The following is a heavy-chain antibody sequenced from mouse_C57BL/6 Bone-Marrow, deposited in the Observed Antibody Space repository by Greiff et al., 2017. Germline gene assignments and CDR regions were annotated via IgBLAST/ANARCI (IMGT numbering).Heavy chain of an antibody. J-gene: IGHJ2*01. Sequence: VQLQQSGPELVKPGDSVKLSCKASGYTFTSYDINWVKQRPGQGLEWIGWISPRDGSTKYNDKFKGKATLTVDTSFSMAYMELHSLTSEDSAFYFCAIWRWLLRPDYWGQGTTLTVSS. V-gene: IGHV1-85*01. CDR1: GYTFTSYD. CDR3: AIWRWLLRPDY. D-gene: IGHD2-3*01. CDR2: ISPRDGST.